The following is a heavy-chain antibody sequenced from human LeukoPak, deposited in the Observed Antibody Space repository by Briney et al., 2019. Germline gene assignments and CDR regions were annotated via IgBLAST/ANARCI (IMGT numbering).Heavy chain of an antibody. CDR2: IYYSGST. D-gene: IGHD1-14*01. CDR3: ARGAGMGPDY. V-gene: IGHV4-31*03. J-gene: IGHJ4*02. CDR1: GGSICSGGYY. Sequence: SETLSLTCTVSGGSICSGGYYWSCIRQHPGKGLEWIGYIYYSGSTYYNPSLKSRVTISVDTSKNQFSLKLSSVTAADMAVYYCARGAGMGPDYWGQGTLVTVSS.